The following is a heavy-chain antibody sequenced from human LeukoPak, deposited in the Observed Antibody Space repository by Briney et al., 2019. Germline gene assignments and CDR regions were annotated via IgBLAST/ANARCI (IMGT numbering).Heavy chain of an antibody. D-gene: IGHD7-27*01. Sequence: PGGSLRLSCAASGFTFDDYAMHWVRQAPGKGLEWVSGISWNSGSIGYADSVKGRFTISRDNARNSLYLQMNSLRAEDMALYYCAKGIASNWDNDAFDIWGQGTMVTVSS. CDR1: GFTFDDYA. V-gene: IGHV3-9*03. CDR3: AKGIASNWDNDAFDI. J-gene: IGHJ3*02. CDR2: ISWNSGSI.